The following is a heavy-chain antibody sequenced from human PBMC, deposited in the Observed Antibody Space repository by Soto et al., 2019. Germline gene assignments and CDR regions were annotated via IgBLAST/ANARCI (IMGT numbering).Heavy chain of an antibody. Sequence: PGGSLRLSCSASGFTFSSYAMHWVRQAPGKGLEYVSAISSNGGSTYYADSVKGRFTISRDNSKNTLYLQMSSLRAEDTAVYYCVKERIGITTQWSNYFDYWGQGTLVTVSS. J-gene: IGHJ4*02. CDR1: GFTFSSYA. CDR2: ISSNGGST. CDR3: VKERIGITTQWSNYFDY. D-gene: IGHD3-3*01. V-gene: IGHV3-64D*06.